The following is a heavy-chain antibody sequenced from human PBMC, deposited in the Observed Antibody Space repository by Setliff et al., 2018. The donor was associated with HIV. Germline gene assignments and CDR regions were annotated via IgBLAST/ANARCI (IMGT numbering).Heavy chain of an antibody. D-gene: IGHD3-22*01. J-gene: IGHJ6*02. Sequence: ASVKVSCKASGYTFTNYYMHWVRQAPGQGLEWMGIINPSGGSTSYAQKFQGRVTMTSNTRTTTVYMELSSLRSEDTAVYYCARSKTYYYDSSGIYDDYNYYGMDVWGQGTTVTVSS. CDR1: GYTFTNYY. CDR3: ARSKTYYYDSSGIYDDYNYYGMDV. CDR2: INPSGGST. V-gene: IGHV1-46*01.